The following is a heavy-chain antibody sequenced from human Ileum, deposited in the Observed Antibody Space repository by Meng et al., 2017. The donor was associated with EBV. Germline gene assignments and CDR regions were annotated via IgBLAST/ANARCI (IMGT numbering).Heavy chain of an antibody. Sequence: QEQVTEPAPARAKSQESLSHTCSYSGCSFRSRKYFWGCIRQPPGKALEWIASIYYSGTTYYNPSLQSRVSISVDKSKNQVSLNMTSMTAADTAVYYCASRELAPFDYWGQGTLVTVSS. CDR1: GCSFRSRKYF. CDR3: ASRELAPFDY. J-gene: IGHJ4*02. CDR2: IYYSGTT. V-gene: IGHV4-39*07. D-gene: IGHD1-26*01.